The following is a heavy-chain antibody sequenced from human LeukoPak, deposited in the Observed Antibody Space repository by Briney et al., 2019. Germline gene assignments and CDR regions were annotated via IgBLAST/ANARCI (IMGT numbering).Heavy chain of an antibody. CDR3: ARDKIVGATNFDY. CDR1: GFTLSSYA. D-gene: IGHD1-26*01. J-gene: IGHJ4*02. V-gene: IGHV3-23*01. CDR2: ISDSGGST. Sequence: GGSLRLSCAASGFTLSSYAMSWVRQTPGKGLEWVSGISDSGGSTVYADSIKGRFIISRDNSKNMLYLQMNSLRAEDTAVYYCARDKIVGATNFDYWGQGTLVTVSS.